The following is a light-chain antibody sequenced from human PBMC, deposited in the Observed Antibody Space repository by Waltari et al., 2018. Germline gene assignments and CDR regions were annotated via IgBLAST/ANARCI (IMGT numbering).Light chain of an antibody. CDR3: SSYAGSNYVA. CDR2: EVT. CDR1: SSDIGGYNH. V-gene: IGLV2-8*01. J-gene: IGLJ2*01. Sequence: QSALTQPPSASGPPGQSVTSSCTGTSSDIGGYNHVPWYQQRPGKAPKLLIYEVTKRPSGVPDRFSGSKSANPASLTVSGLQAEDEADYYCSSYAGSNYVAFGGGTKLTVL.